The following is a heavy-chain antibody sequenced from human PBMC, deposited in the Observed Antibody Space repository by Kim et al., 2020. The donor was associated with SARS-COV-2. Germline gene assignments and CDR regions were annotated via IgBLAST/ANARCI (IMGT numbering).Heavy chain of an antibody. D-gene: IGHD5-18*01. CDR1: GGSFSGYY. CDR2: INHSGST. J-gene: IGHJ5*02. Sequence: SETLSLTCAVYGGSFSGYYWSWIRQPPGKGLEWIGEINHSGSTNYNPSLESRVTISVDTSKNQFSLKLSSVTAADTAVYYCARGRIQLWSRTQNWFDPWGQGTLVTVSS. V-gene: IGHV4-34*01. CDR3: ARGRIQLWSRTQNWFDP.